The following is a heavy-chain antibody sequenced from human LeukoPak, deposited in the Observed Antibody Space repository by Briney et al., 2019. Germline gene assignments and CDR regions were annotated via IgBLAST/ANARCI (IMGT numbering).Heavy chain of an antibody. CDR1: GYTFTSYY. J-gene: IGHJ4*02. D-gene: IGHD4-11*01. CDR2: IKPSGGST. Sequence: ASVKVSCKASGYTFTSYYMHWVRQAPGQGLEWMGIIKPSGGSTTYAQKFQGRVIMTRDTSTSTRDTSTSTVYMELSSLRSEDTAMYYCAREGVYSNYFDYWGQGTLVTVSS. V-gene: IGHV1-46*01. CDR3: AREGVYSNYFDY.